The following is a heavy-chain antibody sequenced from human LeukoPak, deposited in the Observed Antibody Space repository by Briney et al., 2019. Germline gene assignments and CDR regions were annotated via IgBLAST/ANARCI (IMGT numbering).Heavy chain of an antibody. D-gene: IGHD2-2*01. J-gene: IGHJ6*03. Sequence: GASVKVSCKASGYTFTSYGISWVRQAPGQGLEWMGWISAYNGNTNYAQKLQGRVTMTTDTSTSKAYMELRSLRSDDTAVYYCARCGTQGRTFVVVPAAIPYYYYYMDVWGKGTTVTVSS. V-gene: IGHV1-18*01. CDR1: GYTFTSYG. CDR2: ISAYNGNT. CDR3: ARCGTQGRTFVVVPAAIPYYYYYMDV.